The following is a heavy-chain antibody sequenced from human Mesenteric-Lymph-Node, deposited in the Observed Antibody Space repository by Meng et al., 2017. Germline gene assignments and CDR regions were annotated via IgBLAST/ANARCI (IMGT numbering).Heavy chain of an antibody. Sequence: LSLTCEASGFSFASYSVNWVGQAPGKGLEWVSSISSSSAYIYYADSVKGRFTISRDNAKNSLLLQMNSLRAEDTAIYYCARIRVERATGTAFDIWGQGTMVTVSS. CDR2: ISSSSAYI. V-gene: IGHV3-21*01. CDR3: ARIRVERATGTAFDI. D-gene: IGHD5-24*01. CDR1: GFSFASYS. J-gene: IGHJ3*02.